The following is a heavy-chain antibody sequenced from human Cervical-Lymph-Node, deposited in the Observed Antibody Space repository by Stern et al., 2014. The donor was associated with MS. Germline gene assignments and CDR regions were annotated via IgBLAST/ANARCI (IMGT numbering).Heavy chain of an antibody. Sequence: QVQLMQSGAEVKKPGSSMKVSCRASGDTFSSFDIIWVRQAPGQGLELLGGITPLFGTTNYAQKFQGRVTIIADESTSTAYLELNSLKSEDTAVYYCARHQGGIAANWGQGTLVTVSS. CDR3: ARHQGGIAAN. J-gene: IGHJ4*02. V-gene: IGHV1-69*01. D-gene: IGHD6-13*01. CDR1: GDTFSSFD. CDR2: ITPLFGTT.